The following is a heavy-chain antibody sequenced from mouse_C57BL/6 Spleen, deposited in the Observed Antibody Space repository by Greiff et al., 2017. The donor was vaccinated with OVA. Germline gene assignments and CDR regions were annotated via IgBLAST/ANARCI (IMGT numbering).Heavy chain of an antibody. CDR1: GYTFTNYW. CDR3: ARGVTGTRAMDY. CDR2: IYPGGGYT. D-gene: IGHD4-1*01. J-gene: IGHJ4*01. Sequence: VQLKQSGAELVRPGTSVKMSCKASGYTFTNYWIGWAKQRPGHGLEWIGDIYPGGGYTNYNEKFKGKATLTADKSSSTAYMQFSSLTSEDSAIYYCARGVTGTRAMDYWGQGTSVTVSS. V-gene: IGHV1-63*01.